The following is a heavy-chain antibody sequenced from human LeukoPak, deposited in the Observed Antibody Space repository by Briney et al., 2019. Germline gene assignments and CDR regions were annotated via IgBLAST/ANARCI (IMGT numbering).Heavy chain of an antibody. CDR3: ARDTEHFDY. Sequence: GGSLRLSCAPSGFTFSSYWMHWVRQAPGKGLMWVSRINSDGSSTTYADSVKGRFTISRDNAKNTLYLQMNSLRAEDTAVYYCARDTEHFDYWGQGTLVTVSS. CDR2: INSDGSST. CDR1: GFTFSSYW. J-gene: IGHJ4*02. V-gene: IGHV3-74*01.